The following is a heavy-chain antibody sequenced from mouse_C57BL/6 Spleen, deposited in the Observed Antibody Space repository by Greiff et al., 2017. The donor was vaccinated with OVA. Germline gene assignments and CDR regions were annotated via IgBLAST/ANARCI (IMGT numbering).Heavy chain of an antibody. CDR1: GYTFTSYW. V-gene: IGHV1-69*01. CDR3: ARKRDGSRSYYAMDY. J-gene: IGHJ4*01. Sequence: QVQLKQPGAELVMPGASVKLSCKASGYTFTSYWMHWVKQRPGQGLEWIGEIDPSDSYTNYNQKFKGKSTLTVDKSSSTAYMQLSSLTSEDSAVYYCARKRDGSRSYYAMDYWGQGTSVTVSS. D-gene: IGHD1-1*01. CDR2: IDPSDSYT.